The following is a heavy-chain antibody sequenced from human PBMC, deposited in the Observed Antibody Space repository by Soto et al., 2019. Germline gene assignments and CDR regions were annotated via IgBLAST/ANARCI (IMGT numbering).Heavy chain of an antibody. CDR2: ISAYNGNT. Sequence: ASVKVSCKASGYTFTSYGISWVRQAPGQGLEWMGWISAYNGNTNYAQKLQGRVTMTTDTSTSTAYMELRSLRSDDTAVYYCARVIRIYYYGSGSVDFDYWGQGTLVTVSS. D-gene: IGHD3-10*01. CDR1: GYTFTSYG. CDR3: ARVIRIYYYGSGSVDFDY. J-gene: IGHJ4*02. V-gene: IGHV1-18*01.